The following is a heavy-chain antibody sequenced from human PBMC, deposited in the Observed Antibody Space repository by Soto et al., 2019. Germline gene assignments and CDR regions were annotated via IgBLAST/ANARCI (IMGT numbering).Heavy chain of an antibody. CDR2: ITSDGSST. CDR3: AGGGGGVGC. V-gene: IGHV3-74*01. Sequence: EVQLVESGGGLVQPGGSLRLSCAASGFTFSTYWMHWVRQAPGKGLVWVSRITSDGSSTNYADSVKGRFTISRDNAKNTLYLQTTSLRAAGTAVYYWAGGGGGVGCWGQGTLVAVSS. D-gene: IGHD3-10*01. CDR1: GFTFSTYW. J-gene: IGHJ4*02.